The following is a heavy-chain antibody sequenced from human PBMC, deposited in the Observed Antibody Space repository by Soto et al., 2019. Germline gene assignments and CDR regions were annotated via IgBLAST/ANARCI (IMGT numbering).Heavy chain of an antibody. V-gene: IGHV2-5*02. CDR3: AHKGGGDRILDY. CDR1: GFSLSTSGVG. J-gene: IGHJ4*02. D-gene: IGHD3-16*01. CDR2: IYWDDAK. Sequence: QITLKESGPTLVKPTQTLTLTCTFSGFSLSTSGVGVGWIRQPPGKALEWLALIYWDDAKHYSPSLKSRLTTTKDTSKNQVVLTMTNMDPVDTATYYCAHKGGGDRILDYWSQGTLVTVSS.